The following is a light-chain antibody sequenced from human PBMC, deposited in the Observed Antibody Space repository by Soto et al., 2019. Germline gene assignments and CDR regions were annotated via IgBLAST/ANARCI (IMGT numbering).Light chain of an antibody. V-gene: IGLV2-23*01. Sequence: QSALTQPASVSGSPGQSITISCTGTSSDVGSYNFVSWYQQHPGKAPKFMIYEGSKRPSGVSNRFSGSKSGNTASLTISVLQVEDEADYYCCSYAGSGTLIFGGGTKLTVL. CDR1: SSDVGSYNF. CDR2: EGS. J-gene: IGLJ2*01. CDR3: CSYAGSGTLI.